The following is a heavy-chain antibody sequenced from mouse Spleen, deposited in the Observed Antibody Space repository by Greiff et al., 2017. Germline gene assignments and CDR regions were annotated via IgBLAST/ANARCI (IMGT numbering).Heavy chain of an antibody. CDR1: GYTFTSYT. CDR3: ARSRYGDPFAY. Sequence: VQLQQSGAELARPGASVKMSCKASGYTFTSYTMHWVKQRPGQGLEWIGYINPSSGYTKYNQKFKDKATLTADKSSSTAYMQLSSLTSEDSAVYYCARSRYGDPFAYWGQGTLVTVSA. CDR2: INPSSGYT. V-gene: IGHV1-4*01. J-gene: IGHJ3*01. D-gene: IGHD2-13*01.